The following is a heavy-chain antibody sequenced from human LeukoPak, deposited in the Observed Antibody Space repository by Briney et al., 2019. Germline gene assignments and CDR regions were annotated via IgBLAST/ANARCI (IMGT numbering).Heavy chain of an antibody. D-gene: IGHD6-13*01. CDR1: GYTFTNYG. Sequence: ASVKVSCKASGYTFTNYGITWVRQAPGQGLEWMGWINAYTGYTGQTNYLQKLRGRVTMTIDTSTSTAYMELRSLGPDDTAVYYCARDVREQHLDGSWFDPWGQGTPVTVSS. CDR2: INAYTGYTGQT. J-gene: IGHJ5*02. V-gene: IGHV1-18*01. CDR3: ARDVREQHLDGSWFDP.